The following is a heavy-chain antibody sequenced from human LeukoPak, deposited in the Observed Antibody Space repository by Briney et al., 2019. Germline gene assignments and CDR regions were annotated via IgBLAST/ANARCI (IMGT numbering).Heavy chain of an antibody. Sequence: GRSLRLSCAASGFTFSSYAMHWVRQAPGKGLDWVSTISGSGGSTYYADSVKGRFTISRDNSKNTLYLQMNSLRAEDTAVYYCAKGGGSKAYFDYWGQGTLVTVSS. CDR1: GFTFSSYA. D-gene: IGHD1-26*01. CDR2: ISGSGGST. CDR3: AKGGGSKAYFDY. J-gene: IGHJ4*02. V-gene: IGHV3-23*01.